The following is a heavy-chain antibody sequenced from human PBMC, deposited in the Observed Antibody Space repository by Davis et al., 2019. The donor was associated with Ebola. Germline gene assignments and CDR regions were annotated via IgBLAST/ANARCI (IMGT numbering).Heavy chain of an antibody. D-gene: IGHD2-2*01. CDR3: ARERTEFLYCSSTSCYPHPYYYYMDV. Sequence: ASVKVSCKASGYTFTSYGISWVRQAPGQGLEWMGWISAYNGNTNYAQKLQGRVTMTTDTSTSTAYMELRSLRSDDTAVYYCARERTEFLYCSSTSCYPHPYYYYMDVWGKGTTVTVSS. CDR1: GYTFTSYG. V-gene: IGHV1-18*01. CDR2: ISAYNGNT. J-gene: IGHJ6*03.